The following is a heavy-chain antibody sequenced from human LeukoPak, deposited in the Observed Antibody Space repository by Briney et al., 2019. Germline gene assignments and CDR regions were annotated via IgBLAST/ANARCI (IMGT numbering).Heavy chain of an antibody. J-gene: IGHJ4*02. V-gene: IGHV1-69*13. CDR3: ARDQGYRYGYGDFDY. Sequence: SVKVSCKASGYTFTGYYIYWVRQAPGQGLEWMGGIIPIFGTANYAQKFQGRVTITADESTSTAYMELSSLRSEDTAVYYCARDQGYRYGYGDFDYWGQGTLVTVSS. D-gene: IGHD5-18*01. CDR2: IIPIFGTA. CDR1: GYTFTGYY.